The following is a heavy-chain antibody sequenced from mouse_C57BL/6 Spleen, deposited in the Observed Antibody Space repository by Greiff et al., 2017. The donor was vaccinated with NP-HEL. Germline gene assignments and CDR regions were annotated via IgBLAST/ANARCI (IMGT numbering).Heavy chain of an antibody. CDR2: IWSGGST. CDR3: ARTPIYDGYYAYFDY. CDR1: GFSLTSYG. J-gene: IGHJ2*01. Sequence: VQLVESGPGLVQPSQSLSITCTVSGFSLTSYGVHWVRQSPGKGLEWLGVIWSGGSTDYNAAFISRLSISKDNSKSQVFFKMNSLQADDTAIYYCARTPIYDGYYAYFDYWGQGTTLTVSS. D-gene: IGHD2-3*01. V-gene: IGHV2-2*01.